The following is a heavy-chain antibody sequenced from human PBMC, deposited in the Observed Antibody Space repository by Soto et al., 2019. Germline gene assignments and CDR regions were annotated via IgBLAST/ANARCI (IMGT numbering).Heavy chain of an antibody. J-gene: IGHJ1*01. CDR1: GFTFSNYA. CDR2: ISYHGKNE. Sequence: QVQLVESGGGVVQPGRSLRLSCAASGFTFSNYAMHWVRQAPGKGLEWVAVISYHGKNEYYADSVKGRFTISRDNSKNTLYLQMNSLRAEDTAVYYCARVNGIAVAAAGEKYFLHWGQGTLLTVSS. D-gene: IGHD6-19*01. V-gene: IGHV3-30*04. CDR3: ARVNGIAVAAAGEKYFLH.